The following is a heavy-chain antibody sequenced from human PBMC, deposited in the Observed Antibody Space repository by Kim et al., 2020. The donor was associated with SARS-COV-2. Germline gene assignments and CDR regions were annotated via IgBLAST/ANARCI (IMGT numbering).Heavy chain of an antibody. CDR3: AKPKGSESYYPNWFDS. CDR2: ISAGGGST. V-gene: IGHV3-23*01. D-gene: IGHD3-10*01. J-gene: IGHJ5*01. CDR1: GFTFSSSA. Sequence: GGSLRLSCAASGFTFSSSAMNWVRQAPGKGLEWVSGISAGGGSTYYADSVKGRFTISRDNSKNTLYLQMNSLRAEDTAVYFCAKPKGSESYYPNWFDSWG.